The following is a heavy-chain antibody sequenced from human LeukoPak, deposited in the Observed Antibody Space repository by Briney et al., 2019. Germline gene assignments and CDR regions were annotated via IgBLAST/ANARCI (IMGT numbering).Heavy chain of an antibody. CDR2: ISAYNGNT. CDR3: ARGSPSGSYYHFDY. D-gene: IGHD1-26*01. V-gene: IGHV1-18*01. J-gene: IGHJ4*02. CDR1: GYTFTSYG. Sequence: GSVKVSCKASGYTFTSYGISGVRQAPGQGLEWMRWISAYNGNTNYAQKLQGRVTMTTDTSTSTAYMELRSLRSDDTAVYYCARGSPSGSYYHFDYWGQGTLVTVSS.